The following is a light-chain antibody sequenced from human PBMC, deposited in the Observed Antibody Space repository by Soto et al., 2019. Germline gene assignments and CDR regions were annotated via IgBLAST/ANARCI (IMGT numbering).Light chain of an antibody. CDR2: DAS. Sequence: IQLSQSPTTLSASVGDRVTITCRAGQHISSWLDWYHQNPGKAPNLLIFDASNLESGVPSRFSGSGCGTEFTLTISRLQPEDIGIYYCQQYENYWTFGQETNVEIQ. CDR3: QQYENYWT. CDR1: QHISSW. V-gene: IGKV1-5*01. J-gene: IGKJ1*01.